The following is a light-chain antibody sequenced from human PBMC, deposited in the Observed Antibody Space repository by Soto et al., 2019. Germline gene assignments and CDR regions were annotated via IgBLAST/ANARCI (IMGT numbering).Light chain of an antibody. V-gene: IGLV1-40*01. J-gene: IGLJ1*01. Sequence: QSALTQPPPVSGAPGQRVTISCTGSSSKIGAGYDVHWYQQLPGTAPKLLIYGNSNRPSGVPDRFSGSKSGTSASLAITGLQAEDEADYYCQSYDSSLSGCYVFGTGTKVTVL. CDR2: GNS. CDR3: QSYDSSLSGCYV. CDR1: SSKIGAGYD.